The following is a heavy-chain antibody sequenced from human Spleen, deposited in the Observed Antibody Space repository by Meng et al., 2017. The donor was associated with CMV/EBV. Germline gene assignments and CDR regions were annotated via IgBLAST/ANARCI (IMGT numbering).Heavy chain of an antibody. CDR3: ASGKYSSSSVWFDP. J-gene: IGHJ5*02. CDR1: GGSFSGYY. CDR2: INHSGST. D-gene: IGHD6-6*01. V-gene: IGHV4-34*01. Sequence: AVYGGSFSGYYWSWIRQPPGKGLEWIGEINHSGSTNHNPSLKSRVTTSVDTSKNQFSLKLSSVTAADTAVYYCASGKYSSSSVWFDPWGQGTLVTVSS.